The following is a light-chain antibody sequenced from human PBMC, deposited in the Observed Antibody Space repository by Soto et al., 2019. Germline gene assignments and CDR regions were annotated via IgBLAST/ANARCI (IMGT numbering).Light chain of an antibody. J-gene: IGKJ5*01. CDR1: QRVLYSSNNKNY. CDR3: QQYYSTPIT. V-gene: IGKV4-1*01. CDR2: WAS. Sequence: DIVMTQSPDSLAVSLGERATINCKSSQRVLYSSNNKNYLAWYQQKPGQPPKLLIYWASTRESGVPDRFSGSGSGTDFTLTISSLQAEDVAVYYCQQYYSTPITSGQGTRLEIK.